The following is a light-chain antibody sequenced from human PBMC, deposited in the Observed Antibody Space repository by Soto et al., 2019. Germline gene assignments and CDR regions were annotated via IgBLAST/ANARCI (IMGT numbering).Light chain of an antibody. J-gene: IGKJ2*01. CDR3: QQYGSSPLYT. CDR2: GAS. V-gene: IGKV3-20*01. Sequence: EIVLTQSPGTLSLSPGERVTLSCRASQSVSSSYLAWYQQKLGQAPRLLIYGASSRATGIPDRFSGSGSGTYFTLTISRLEPEDFAVYYCQQYGSSPLYTFGQGTKLEIK. CDR1: QSVSSSY.